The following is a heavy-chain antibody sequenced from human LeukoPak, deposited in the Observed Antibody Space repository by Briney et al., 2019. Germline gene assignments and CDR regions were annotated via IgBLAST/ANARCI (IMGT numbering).Heavy chain of an antibody. Sequence: GSSVKVSCKASGGTFSSYAISWVRQAPGQGLEWMGGIIPIFGTANYAQKFQGRVTITTDESTSTAYMELSSLRSEDTAVYYCARGGNYGGVFDIWGQGTMVTVSS. CDR1: GGTFSSYA. CDR3: ARGGNYGGVFDI. D-gene: IGHD1-7*01. J-gene: IGHJ3*02. CDR2: IIPIFGTA. V-gene: IGHV1-69*05.